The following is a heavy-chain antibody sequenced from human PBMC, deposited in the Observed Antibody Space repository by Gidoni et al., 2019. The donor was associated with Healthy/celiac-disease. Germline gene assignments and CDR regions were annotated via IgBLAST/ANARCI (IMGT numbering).Heavy chain of an antibody. V-gene: IGHV1-2*04. CDR1: GYTFTGAY. CDR2: INPNSGGT. Sequence: QVQLVQSGAEVKKPVASVKVSCKASGYTFTGAYMHWVRQAPGQGLEWMGWINPNSGGTNYAQKCQGWVTMSRDTSISTAYMELSRLRSDDTAVYYCARARLKDIVVVPAAEYDAFDIWGQGTMVTVSS. CDR3: ARARLKDIVVVPAAEYDAFDI. D-gene: IGHD2-2*01. J-gene: IGHJ3*02.